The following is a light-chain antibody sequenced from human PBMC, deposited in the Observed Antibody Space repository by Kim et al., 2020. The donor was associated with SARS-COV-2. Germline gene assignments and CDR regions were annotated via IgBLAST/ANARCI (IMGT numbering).Light chain of an antibody. Sequence: QSVLTQPPSASGAPGQRVTVSCSGSRSNIGSNPVNWFQQVPGAAPRLFIYNDNQRPSGVPDRVSASKSGTSASLAIGGLQSDDEGHYYCAARDYTLNGGVFAGGPQLTFL. CDR1: RSNIGSNP. CDR2: NDN. J-gene: IGLJ3*02. CDR3: AARDYTLNGGV. V-gene: IGLV1-44*01.